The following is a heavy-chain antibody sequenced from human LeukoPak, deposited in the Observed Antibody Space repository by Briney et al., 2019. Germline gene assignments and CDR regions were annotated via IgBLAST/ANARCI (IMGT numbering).Heavy chain of an antibody. CDR1: AFTFSTKY. CDR3: ARGQGFLLDL. J-gene: IGHJ5*02. CDR2: INVGCDT. Sequence: QAGGSLRPSCPASAFTFSTKYMSWGRQAPGKGLECVSIINVGCDTYYADSVKGRFTISRDTSKNTVYLQMDKLRAEDTAVYYCARGQGFLLDLWGQGTLVTVSS. D-gene: IGHD3-10*01. V-gene: IGHV3-53*01.